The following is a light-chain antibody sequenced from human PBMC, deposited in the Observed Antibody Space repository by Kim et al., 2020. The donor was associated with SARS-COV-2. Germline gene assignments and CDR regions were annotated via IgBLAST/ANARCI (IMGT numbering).Light chain of an antibody. CDR3: EIWDSNSWV. V-gene: IGLV4-60*03. Sequence: SVKLTCTLSSVSSRNMIAWHQQQKGKAPRYFMKLEGSGNDNKESGARDHFSGSSSGADRDITISIRKSEDEADYYCEIWDSNSWVFGGGTQLTVL. CDR2: LEGSGND. J-gene: IGLJ3*02. CDR1: SVSSRNM.